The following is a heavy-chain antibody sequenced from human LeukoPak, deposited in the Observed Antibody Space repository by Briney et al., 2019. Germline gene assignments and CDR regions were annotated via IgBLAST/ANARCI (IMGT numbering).Heavy chain of an antibody. CDR3: ARAVGSSWSDY. Sequence: GGTLRLSCAASGFTFSSYSMNWVRQAPGKGLKWVSSISSSSSYIYYADSVKGRFTISRDNAKNSLYLQMNSLRAEDTAVYYCARAVGSSWSDYWGQGTLVTVSS. CDR1: GFTFSSYS. V-gene: IGHV3-21*01. CDR2: ISSSSSYI. J-gene: IGHJ4*02. D-gene: IGHD6-13*01.